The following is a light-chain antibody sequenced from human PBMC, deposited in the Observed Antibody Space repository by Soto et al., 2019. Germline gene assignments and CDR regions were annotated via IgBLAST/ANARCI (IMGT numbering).Light chain of an antibody. CDR3: MQDTQSHWT. CDR2: KVS. CDR1: QSLLHSDGNTY. V-gene: IGKV2-24*01. J-gene: IGKJ1*01. Sequence: DIVMTQTPLSSPVTLGQAASISCRSSQSLLHSDGNTYLSWFQQRPGQPPRLLIYKVSDRFSGVPDRFSGSGAGTDFTLTLSRVEAEDVGIYYCMQDTQSHWTFGQGTKVEIK.